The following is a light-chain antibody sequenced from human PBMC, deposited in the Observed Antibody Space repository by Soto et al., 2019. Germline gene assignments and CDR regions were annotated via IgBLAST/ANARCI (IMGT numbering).Light chain of an antibody. Sequence: DVVMTQSPLSLPVTLGQPASISCRSSQSLVYIDGNTSSSWFQQRPGQSPRRLIYKVSNCDSGVPDRFSGSGSDSDFTLKISRVEAEDIGVYYCMQGTHWPYTVGQRTKLEIK. CDR1: QSLVYIDGNTS. V-gene: IGKV2D-30*01. CDR2: KVS. J-gene: IGKJ2*01. CDR3: MQGTHWPYT.